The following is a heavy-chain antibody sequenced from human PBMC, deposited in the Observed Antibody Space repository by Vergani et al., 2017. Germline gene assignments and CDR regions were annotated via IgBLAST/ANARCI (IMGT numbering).Heavy chain of an antibody. CDR2: IKHSGST. CDR1: GGSFSGHY. V-gene: IGHV4-34*01. CDR3: ARGVLRFLEGLGYYYYYMDV. Sequence: QVQLQQWGAGLLKPSETLSLTCAVYGGSFSGHYWSWIRPPPGKGLEWIGEIKHSGSTNYNPSLKSRVTISVDTSKNQFSLKLSSVTAADTAVYYCARGVLRFLEGLGYYYYYMDVWGKGTTVTVSS. D-gene: IGHD3-3*01. J-gene: IGHJ6*03.